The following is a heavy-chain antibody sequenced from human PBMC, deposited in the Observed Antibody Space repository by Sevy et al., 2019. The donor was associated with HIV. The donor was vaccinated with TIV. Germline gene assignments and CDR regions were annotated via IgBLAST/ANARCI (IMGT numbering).Heavy chain of an antibody. D-gene: IGHD3-3*01. CDR3: ARLPYDFWSGYYNPYYYYGMDV. CDR1: GYTFTSYD. J-gene: IGHJ6*02. Sequence: VKVSCKASGYTFTSYDINWVRRATGQGLEWMGWMNPNSGNTGYAQKFQGRVTMTRNTSISTAYMELSSLRSEDTAVYYCARLPYDFWSGYYNPYYYYGMDVWGQGTTVTVSS. V-gene: IGHV1-8*01. CDR2: MNPNSGNT.